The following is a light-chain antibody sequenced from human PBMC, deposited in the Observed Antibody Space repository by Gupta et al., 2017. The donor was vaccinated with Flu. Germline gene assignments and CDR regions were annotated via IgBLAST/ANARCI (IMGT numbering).Light chain of an antibody. CDR2: ASS. V-gene: IGKV1-39*01. CDR3: EQSYTTPPM. CDR1: QNINTY. J-gene: IGKJ1*01. Sequence: IQVTQSPTSLSAYVGDRVTITCRASQNINTYLNWYQQRPGSAPRLLIYASSTLQSGVPSRFSGSGSGTDFTLTITSLQPEDFAVYYCEQSYTTPPMFGQGTKVEI.